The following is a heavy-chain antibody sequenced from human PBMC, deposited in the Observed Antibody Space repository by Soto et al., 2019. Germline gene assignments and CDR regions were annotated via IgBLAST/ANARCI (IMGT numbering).Heavy chain of an antibody. Sequence: QVQLVQSGAEVKKPGSSVKVSCKASGGTFSSYAISWVRQAPGQGLEWMGGIIPIFGTANYAQKFQGRVTITADESTSTAYMELSSLRSEDTAVYYCARTTSSSGLKNYYYYGMDVWGQGTTVTVSS. CDR3: ARTTSSSGLKNYYYYGMDV. CDR1: GGTFSSYA. V-gene: IGHV1-69*01. J-gene: IGHJ6*02. D-gene: IGHD3-22*01. CDR2: IIPIFGTA.